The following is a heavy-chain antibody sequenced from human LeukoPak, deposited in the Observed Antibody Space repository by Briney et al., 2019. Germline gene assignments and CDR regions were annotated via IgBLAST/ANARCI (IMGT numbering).Heavy chain of an antibody. J-gene: IGHJ4*02. D-gene: IGHD6-19*01. V-gene: IGHV3-9*01. CDR2: ISWNSGSI. Sequence: GRSLRLSCAASGFTFDDYAMHWVRQAPGKGLEWVSGISWNSGSIGYADSVKGRFTISRDNAKNSLYLQMNSLRAEDTALYYCAKDWRAGYSSGWYGGYFDYWGQGTLVTVSS. CDR1: GFTFDDYA. CDR3: AKDWRAGYSSGWYGGYFDY.